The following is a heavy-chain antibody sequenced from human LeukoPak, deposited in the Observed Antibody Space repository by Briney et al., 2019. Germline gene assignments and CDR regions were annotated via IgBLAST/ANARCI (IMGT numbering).Heavy chain of an antibody. D-gene: IGHD3-3*01. J-gene: IGHJ6*03. Sequence: LPGGSLRLSCAASGFTFSSYAMSWVRQAPGKGLEWVSAISGSGGSTYYADSVKGRFTISRDNSKNTLYLQMNSLRAEDTAVYYCAKVRDASYYYYMDVWGKGTTVTVSS. CDR3: AKVRDASYYYYMDV. V-gene: IGHV3-23*01. CDR2: ISGSGGST. CDR1: GFTFSSYA.